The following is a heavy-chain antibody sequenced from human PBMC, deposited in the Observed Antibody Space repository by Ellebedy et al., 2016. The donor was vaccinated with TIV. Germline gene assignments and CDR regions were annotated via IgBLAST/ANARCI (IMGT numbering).Heavy chain of an antibody. CDR2: FDPEDGET. J-gene: IGHJ4*02. CDR1: GYTLTELS. CDR3: ARAMGGIMITFGTFDY. V-gene: IGHV1-24*01. D-gene: IGHD3-16*01. Sequence: ASVKVSXXVSGYTLTELSMHWVRQAPGKGLEWMGGFDPEDGETIYAQKFQGRVTMTEDTSTDTAYMELSSLRSEDTAVYYCARAMGGIMITFGTFDYWGQGTLVTVSS.